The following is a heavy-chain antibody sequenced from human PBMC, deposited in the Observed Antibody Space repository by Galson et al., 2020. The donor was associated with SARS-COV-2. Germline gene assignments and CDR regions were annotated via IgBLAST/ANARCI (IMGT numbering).Heavy chain of an antibody. CDR3: ARINFYDIIGYQVWGAFDI. CDR1: GFSLSTSGMC. J-gene: IGHJ3*02. V-gene: IGHV2-70*01. Sequence: SGPTLVKPTQTLTLTCTFPGFSLSTSGMCVSWIRQPPGKALEWLALIEWDDDKYYSTSLKTRLTISKDTSKNQVVLTMTNMDPVDTATYYCARINFYDIIGYQVWGAFDIWGQGTMVTVSS. D-gene: IGHD3-22*01. CDR2: IEWDDDK.